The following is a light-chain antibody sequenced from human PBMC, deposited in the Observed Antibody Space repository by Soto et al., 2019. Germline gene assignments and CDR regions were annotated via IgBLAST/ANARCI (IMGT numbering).Light chain of an antibody. Sequence: VLPQSSSTLSLPKGERATLSCRASQSISSYLAWYQQKPGQAPRLLIYDASSRATGIPARFSGSGSGTDFTLTISSLQSEDFAVYYCQQYNKWPRTFGQGTKVDIK. V-gene: IGKV3D-15*01. J-gene: IGKJ1*01. CDR3: QQYNKWPRT. CDR2: DAS. CDR1: QSISSY.